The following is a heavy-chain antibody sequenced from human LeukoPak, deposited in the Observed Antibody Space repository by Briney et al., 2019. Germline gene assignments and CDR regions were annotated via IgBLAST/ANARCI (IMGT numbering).Heavy chain of an antibody. Sequence: SLKVSCKASGGTFSSYAISWVRQAPGQGLEWMGGIIPIFGTANYAQKFQGRVTITADESTSTAYLQLSSLRSEDMAVYYCARGALADMYYFDYWGQGTLVTVSS. CDR2: IIPIFGTA. CDR1: GGTFSSYA. CDR3: ARGALADMYYFDY. D-gene: IGHD6-19*01. J-gene: IGHJ4*02. V-gene: IGHV1-69*13.